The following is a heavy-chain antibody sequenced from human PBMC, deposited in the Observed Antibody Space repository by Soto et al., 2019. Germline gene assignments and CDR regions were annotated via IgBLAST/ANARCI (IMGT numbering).Heavy chain of an antibody. Sequence: VQLVESGGGVVQAGRSLRLSCAASGFTFSSYGMHWVRQAPGKGLEWVAVISYDGSNKYYADSVKGRFTISRDNSKNTLYLQMNSLRAEDTAVYYCAKGGEYDFWSGYPYYFDYWGQGTLVTVSS. CDR3: AKGGEYDFWSGYPYYFDY. CDR2: ISYDGSNK. J-gene: IGHJ4*02. V-gene: IGHV3-30*18. CDR1: GFTFSSYG. D-gene: IGHD3-3*01.